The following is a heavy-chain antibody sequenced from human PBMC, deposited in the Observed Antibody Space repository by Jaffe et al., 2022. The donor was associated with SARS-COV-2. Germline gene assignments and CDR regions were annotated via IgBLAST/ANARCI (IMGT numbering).Heavy chain of an antibody. Sequence: VQLQESGPGLVKPSQTLSLTCTVSGGSFSGGSYYWSWLRQPAGKGLEWIGRINTSGSTSYNPSLKSRVTISVDTPKSQFSLKLSSVTAADTAVYYCARSMDSSSSGISDYWGQGTLVTVSS. J-gene: IGHJ4*02. D-gene: IGHD6-6*01. CDR2: INTSGST. CDR1: GGSFSGGSYY. CDR3: ARSMDSSSSGISDY. V-gene: IGHV4-61*02.